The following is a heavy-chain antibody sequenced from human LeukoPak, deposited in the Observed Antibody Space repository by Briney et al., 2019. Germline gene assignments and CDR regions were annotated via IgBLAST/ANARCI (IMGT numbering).Heavy chain of an antibody. CDR3: ARDFPSNSGSYSTQYGMDV. CDR2: IKQDGSEK. J-gene: IGHJ6*02. D-gene: IGHD1-26*01. Sequence: GGSLRLSCAASGFTFSSYWMSWVRQAPGKGLEWVANIKQDGSEKYYVDSVKGRFTISRDNAKNSVYLQMNSLRAEDTAVYYCARDFPSNSGSYSTQYGMDVWGQGTTVTVSS. CDR1: GFTFSSYW. V-gene: IGHV3-7*01.